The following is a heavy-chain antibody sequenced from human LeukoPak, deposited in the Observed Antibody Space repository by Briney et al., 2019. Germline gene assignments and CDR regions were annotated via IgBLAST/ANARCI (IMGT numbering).Heavy chain of an antibody. Sequence: ASVKVSCKASGYTFTSYGISWVRQAPGPGLEWMGWISAYNGNTNYAQKLQGRVTMATDTSTSTAYMELRSLRSNDTAVYYCARAHIRYDSSGYYLWDYWGQGTLVTVSS. CDR3: ARAHIRYDSSGYYLWDY. V-gene: IGHV1-18*01. CDR2: ISAYNGNT. CDR1: GYTFTSYG. J-gene: IGHJ4*02. D-gene: IGHD3-22*01.